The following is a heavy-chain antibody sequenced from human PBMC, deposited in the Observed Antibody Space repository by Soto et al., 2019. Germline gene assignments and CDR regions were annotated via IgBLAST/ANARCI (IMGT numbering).Heavy chain of an antibody. CDR2: IVIGSGNT. CDR1: GFTFSTTS. D-gene: IGHD1-1*01. CDR3: AAVPGDFDC. Sequence: SVKVSCKASGFTFSTTSVQWVRQARGQRLEWMGWIVIGSGNTKYAQRFQERVTFSRDMSTSTAYMELNSLTSEDTAMYYCAAVPGDFDCWGQGTLVTVSS. V-gene: IGHV1-58*01. J-gene: IGHJ4*02.